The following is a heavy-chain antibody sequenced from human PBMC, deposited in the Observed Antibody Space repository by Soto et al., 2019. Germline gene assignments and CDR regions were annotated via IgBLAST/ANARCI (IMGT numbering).Heavy chain of an antibody. CDR1: GFTFSSYG. V-gene: IGHV3-30*18. J-gene: IGHJ6*02. D-gene: IGHD6-13*01. CDR2: ISYDGSNK. CDR3: AKDGGPGIAAADYSGFASYYYYGMDV. Sequence: GGSLRLSCAASGFTFSSYGMHWVRQAPGKGLEWVAVISYDGSNKYYADSVKGRFTISRDNSKNTLYLQMNSLRAEDTAVYYCAKDGGPGIAAADYSGFASYYYYGMDVWGQGT.